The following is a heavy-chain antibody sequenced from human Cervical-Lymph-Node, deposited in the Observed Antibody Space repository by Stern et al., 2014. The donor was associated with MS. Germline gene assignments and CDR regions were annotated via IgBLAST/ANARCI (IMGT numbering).Heavy chain of an antibody. CDR3: ARISLGSGIDY. V-gene: IGHV1-2*02. Sequence: QMQLVQSGAEVKKPGASVKVTCKTSENTFTGYYIHWVRQAPGQGLEWMGWINPNSGATNYAQRFQDRVSLTSDTSNSLAYMELDRLTSGDTALYYCARISLGSGIDYWGQGSLVTVSS. J-gene: IGHJ4*02. CDR1: ENTFTGYY. CDR2: INPNSGAT. D-gene: IGHD1-26*01.